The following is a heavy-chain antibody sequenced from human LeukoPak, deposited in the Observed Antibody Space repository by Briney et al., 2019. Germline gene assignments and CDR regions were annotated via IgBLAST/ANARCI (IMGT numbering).Heavy chain of an antibody. CDR1: GYTLTELS. CDR3: ARDPPSSIAGRPIFDY. CDR2: FDPEDGET. Sequence: GASVKVSCKVSGYTLTELSMHWVRPAPGKGLEWMGGFDPEDGETIYAQKFQGRVTMTEDTSTDTAYMELSSLTSDDTAVYYCARDPPSSIAGRPIFDYWGQGTLVTVSS. V-gene: IGHV1-24*01. D-gene: IGHD6-6*01. J-gene: IGHJ4*02.